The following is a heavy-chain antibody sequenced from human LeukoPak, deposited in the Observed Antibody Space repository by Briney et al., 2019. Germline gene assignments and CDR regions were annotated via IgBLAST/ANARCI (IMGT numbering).Heavy chain of an antibody. D-gene: IGHD3-3*01. V-gene: IGHV4-61*02. J-gene: IGHJ4*02. CDR3: AGYDFWSGPVLDY. CDR2: IYTSGST. Sequence: PSETLSLTCTVSGGSISSGSYYWSWIRQPAGKGLEWIGRIYTSGSTNYNPSLKSRVTISVDTSKNQFSLKLSSVTAADTAVYYCAGYDFWSGPVLDYWGQGTLVTVSS. CDR1: GGSISSGSYY.